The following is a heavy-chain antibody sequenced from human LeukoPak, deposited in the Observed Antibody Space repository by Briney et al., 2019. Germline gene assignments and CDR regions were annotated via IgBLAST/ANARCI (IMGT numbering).Heavy chain of an antibody. V-gene: IGHV3-7*01. D-gene: IGHD6-19*01. CDR1: GFTFSRYW. CDR2: IKQDEREK. J-gene: IGHJ4*02. CDR3: ARGNLFSGRYELYYFDY. Sequence: GLSLRLSYKASGFTFSRYWMSCARQAPAMGLEWVANIKQDEREKYYVESVKGGFPISRDNARNNLNQQMNSLRAEDRAVYRCARGNLFSGRYELYYFDYWGQGTRVTVSS.